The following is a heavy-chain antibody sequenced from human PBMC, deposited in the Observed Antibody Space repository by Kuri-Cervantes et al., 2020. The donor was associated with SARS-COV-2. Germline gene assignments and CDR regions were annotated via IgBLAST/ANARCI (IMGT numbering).Heavy chain of an antibody. CDR1: GFSVIDSH. J-gene: IGHJ6*02. Sequence: LSLTCAASGFSVIDSHMNWIRQAPGKGLEYISIFYSGGDIHYADSVKGRFTISRDNSKNTLYLQMNSLRAEDTAVYYCARDGGFLEWSPPNYYYGMDVWGQGTTVTVSS. D-gene: IGHD3-3*01. V-gene: IGHV3-53*01. CDR3: ARDGGFLEWSPPNYYYGMDV. CDR2: FYSGGDI.